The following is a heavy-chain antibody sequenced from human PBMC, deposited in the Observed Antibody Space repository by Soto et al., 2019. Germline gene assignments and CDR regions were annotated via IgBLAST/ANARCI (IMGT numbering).Heavy chain of an antibody. CDR3: AVNEGELRLYFDY. J-gene: IGHJ4*02. Sequence: SVKVSCKASGGTFSSYAISWVRQAPGQGLEWMGGIIPIFGTANYAQKFQGRVTITADESTSTAYMELSSLRSEDTAVYYCAVNEGELRLYFDYWGQGTLVTVSS. CDR2: IIPIFGTA. V-gene: IGHV1-69*13. D-gene: IGHD3-10*01. CDR1: GGTFSSYA.